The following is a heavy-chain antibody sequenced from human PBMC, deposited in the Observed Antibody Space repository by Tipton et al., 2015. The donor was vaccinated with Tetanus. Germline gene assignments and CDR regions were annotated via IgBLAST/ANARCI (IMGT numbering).Heavy chain of an antibody. CDR3: VRDGGSSGWLAY. CDR2: ITFDGSTK. CDR1: GFTFTRYA. V-gene: IGHV3-30*14. Sequence: RSLRLSCAASGFTFTRYAMHWIRQAPGKGLEWVAVITFDGSTKYYADSVKGRFSISRDNAKNTLYLQMNSLRVEDTAVYYCVRDGGSSGWLAYWGQGTLVTVSS. D-gene: IGHD6-19*01. J-gene: IGHJ4*02.